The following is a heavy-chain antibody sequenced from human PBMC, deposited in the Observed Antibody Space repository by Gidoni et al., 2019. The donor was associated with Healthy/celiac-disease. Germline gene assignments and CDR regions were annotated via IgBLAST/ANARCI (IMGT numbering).Heavy chain of an antibody. Sequence: EAQLLESGGGLVQPGGSLRLSCAASGFTFISYAMSWVRQAPGKGLEWGSAISGSGGSTYYADSVKGRFTISRDNSKNTLYLQMNSLRAEDTAVYYCAKPPPDPGLGYCSGGSCYSVYWGQGTLVTVSS. CDR1: GFTFISYA. V-gene: IGHV3-23*01. D-gene: IGHD2-15*01. CDR3: AKPPPDPGLGYCSGGSCYSVY. J-gene: IGHJ4*02. CDR2: ISGSGGST.